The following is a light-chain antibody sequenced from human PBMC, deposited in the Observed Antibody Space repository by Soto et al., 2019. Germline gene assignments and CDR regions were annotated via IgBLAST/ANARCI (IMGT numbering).Light chain of an antibody. CDR2: AVS. J-gene: IGLJ1*01. V-gene: IGLV2-14*01. Sequence: QSALTQPASVSGSPGQSITISCTGTSSDVSGYNYVSWYQQHPGKAPKLMIYAVSNRPSGVSNRFSGSKSGNTASLTISGLQAEDEADYFCSSYTSSSTYVFGTGTKLTVL. CDR1: SSDVSGYNY. CDR3: SSYTSSSTYV.